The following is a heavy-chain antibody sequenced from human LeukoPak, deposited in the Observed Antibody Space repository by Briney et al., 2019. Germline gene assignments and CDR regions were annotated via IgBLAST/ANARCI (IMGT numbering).Heavy chain of an antibody. J-gene: IGHJ5*02. CDR3: ARDVHGDYGSGWFDP. V-gene: IGHV1-69*05. Sequence: SVKVSCKPSIDTFTIDGISCVRQAPGQGLECLGGIMPLLGTAGYAQKFQGRVTITKDESTRTVYFELTSLTSADTAVSYCARDVHGDYGSGWFDPWGQGTLVSVSS. CDR1: IDTFTIDG. D-gene: IGHD4-17*01. CDR2: IMPLLGTA.